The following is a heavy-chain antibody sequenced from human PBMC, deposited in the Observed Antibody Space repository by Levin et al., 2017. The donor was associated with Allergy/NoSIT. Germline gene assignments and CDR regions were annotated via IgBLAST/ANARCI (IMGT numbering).Heavy chain of an antibody. CDR3: ARDYKYSSSSGFGY. CDR1: GYTFTSYG. D-gene: IGHD6-6*01. Sequence: ASVKVSCKASGYTFTSYGINWVRQAPGRGLEWMGWISPYNGNTNYAEKFKGRVTMTADTSTSTVYMDLRSLRSDETAIYYCARDYKYSSSSGFGYWGQGTLVTVSS. J-gene: IGHJ4*02. V-gene: IGHV1-18*01. CDR2: ISPYNGNT.